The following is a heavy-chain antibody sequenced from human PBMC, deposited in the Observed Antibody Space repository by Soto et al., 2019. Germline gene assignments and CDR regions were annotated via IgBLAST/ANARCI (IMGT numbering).Heavy chain of an antibody. CDR2: IIPILGIA. D-gene: IGHD2-15*01. Sequence: QVQLVQSGAEVKKPGSSVKVSCKASGGTFSSYTISWVRQAPGQGLEWMGRIIPILGIANYAQKFQGRVTITADKATSTAYMELSSLRSEDTAVYYCAREYGGSSEYFQHWGQGTLVTVSS. CDR1: GGTFSSYT. V-gene: IGHV1-69*02. CDR3: AREYGGSSEYFQH. J-gene: IGHJ1*01.